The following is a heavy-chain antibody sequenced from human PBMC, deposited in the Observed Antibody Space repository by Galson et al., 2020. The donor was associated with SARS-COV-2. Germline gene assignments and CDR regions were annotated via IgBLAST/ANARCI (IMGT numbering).Heavy chain of an antibody. V-gene: IGHV3-23*01. Sequence: GSLRLSCAASGFTFSNYAMTWVRQAPGKGLEWVSVISGSGSSTYYADSVKGRFTISRDNSKNTLYLQMNSLRAEDTAVYYCAKDKGSRVFDYWGQGTLVTVSS. CDR3: AKDKGSRVFDY. CDR1: GFTFSNYA. D-gene: IGHD3-10*01. CDR2: ISGSGSST. J-gene: IGHJ4*02.